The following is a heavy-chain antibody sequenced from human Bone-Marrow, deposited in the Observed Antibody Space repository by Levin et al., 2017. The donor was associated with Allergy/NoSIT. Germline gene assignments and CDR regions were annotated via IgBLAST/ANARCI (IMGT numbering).Heavy chain of an antibody. J-gene: IGHJ4*02. D-gene: IGHD4-17*01. Sequence: GGSLRLSCAASGFTFSSYAMSWVRQAPGKGLEWVSAISGSGGSTYYADSVKGRFTISRDNSKNTLYLQMNSLRAEDTAVYYCAKDNYGDYESPAYYFDYWGQGTLVTVSS. CDR2: ISGSGGST. CDR1: GFTFSSYA. CDR3: AKDNYGDYESPAYYFDY. V-gene: IGHV3-23*01.